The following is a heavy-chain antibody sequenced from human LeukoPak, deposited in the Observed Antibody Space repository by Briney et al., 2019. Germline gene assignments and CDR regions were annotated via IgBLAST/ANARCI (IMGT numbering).Heavy chain of an antibody. Sequence: PGGSLRLSCAASGFTFSGYYMSWLRQAPGKGLEWVSYISSSSSSKYYADSVKGRFTISRDNTNNSLYLEMNSLRAEDTALYYCARGKRTFDPWGQGTLVTVSS. V-gene: IGHV3-11*01. J-gene: IGHJ5*02. CDR1: GFTFSGYY. CDR2: ISSSSSSK. CDR3: ARGKRTFDP.